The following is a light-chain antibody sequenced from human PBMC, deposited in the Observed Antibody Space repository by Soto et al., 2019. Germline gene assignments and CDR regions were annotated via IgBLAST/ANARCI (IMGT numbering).Light chain of an antibody. Sequence: QSVLTQPPSASASLGASVKLTCTLSSGHNSYAIAWHQQQPEKGPRYLMKLNSDGSHSKGDGIPDRFSGSSSGAERYLTISSHQSEDEADYYCQTWSTDIRVFGGGTQLTVL. J-gene: IGLJ3*02. CDR1: SGHNSYA. CDR2: LNSDGSH. CDR3: QTWSTDIRV. V-gene: IGLV4-69*01.